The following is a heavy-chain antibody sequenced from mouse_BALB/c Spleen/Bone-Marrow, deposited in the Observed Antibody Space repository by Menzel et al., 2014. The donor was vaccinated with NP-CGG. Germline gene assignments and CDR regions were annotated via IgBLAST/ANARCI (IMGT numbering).Heavy chain of an antibody. V-gene: IGHV14-3*02. CDR1: GFNIKDTY. CDR2: IDPANGNT. D-gene: IGHD3-2*02. J-gene: IGHJ4*01. Sequence: EVKLMESGAELVKSGASVKLSCTASGFNIKDTYMHWVKQRPEQGLEWIGRIDPANGNTKSDPKFQGKATITADTSSNTAYLQLSSLTSEDTAVYYCAREATYAMDYWGQGTSVTVSS. CDR3: AREATYAMDY.